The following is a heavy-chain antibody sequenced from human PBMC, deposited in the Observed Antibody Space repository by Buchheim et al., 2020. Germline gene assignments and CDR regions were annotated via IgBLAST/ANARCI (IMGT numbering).Heavy chain of an antibody. CDR1: GFTFTKAW. Sequence: EVQLVESGGGLVKPGGSLRLSCAASGFTFTKAWMNWVRQAPGKGLEWVGRIKSKSDGGTIDYAAPVKGRFTIARDDSKKTLYLQMNSLKTEDTAVYYCATSYSSPTFDYWGQGTL. CDR2: IKSKSDGGTI. J-gene: IGHJ4*02. D-gene: IGHD6-13*01. CDR3: ATSYSSPTFDY. V-gene: IGHV3-15*07.